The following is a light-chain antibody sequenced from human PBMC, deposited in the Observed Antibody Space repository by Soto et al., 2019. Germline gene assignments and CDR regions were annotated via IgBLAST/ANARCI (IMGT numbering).Light chain of an antibody. CDR3: KQYNNWPPLT. CDR1: QSVSSN. J-gene: IGKJ5*01. Sequence: EIVMTQSPATLSVSPGERATLSCRASQSVSSNLAWYQQKPGQAPRLLIYGASTRATGIPARFSGSGSGTEFTLTISSLQSEDFAVYYCKQYNNWPPLTFGQGTRLEIK. V-gene: IGKV3-15*01. CDR2: GAS.